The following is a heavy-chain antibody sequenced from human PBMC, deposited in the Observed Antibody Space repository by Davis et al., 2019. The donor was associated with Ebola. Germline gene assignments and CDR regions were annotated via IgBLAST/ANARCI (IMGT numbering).Heavy chain of an antibody. Sequence: SCKASGGTFISYAMSWVRQAPGKRLEWVSAISGSGGSTYYADSVKGRFTISRDNSKNTLYLQMNSLRAEDTAVYYCARDFEYLFGGCLLDYWGQGTLVTVSS. CDR2: ISGSGGST. CDR3: ARDFEYLFGGCLLDY. CDR1: GGTFISYA. J-gene: IGHJ4*02. V-gene: IGHV3-23*01. D-gene: IGHD3-10*02.